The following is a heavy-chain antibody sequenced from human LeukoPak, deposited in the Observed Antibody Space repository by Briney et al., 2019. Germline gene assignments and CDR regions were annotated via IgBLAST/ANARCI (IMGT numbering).Heavy chain of an antibody. CDR2: ISGSGGST. CDR3: AMSSRLIAAAGTTRADY. CDR1: GFTFSSYA. D-gene: IGHD6-13*01. J-gene: IGHJ4*02. Sequence: GGSLRLSCAASGFTFSSYAMSWVRQAPGKGPEWVSAISGSGGSTYYADSVKGRFTISRDNSKNTLYLQMNSLRAEDTAVYYCAMSSRLIAAAGTTRADYWGQGTLVTVSS. V-gene: IGHV3-23*01.